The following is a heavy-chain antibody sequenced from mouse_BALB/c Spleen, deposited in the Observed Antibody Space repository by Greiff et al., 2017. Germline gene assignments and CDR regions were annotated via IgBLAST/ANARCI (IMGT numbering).Heavy chain of an antibody. Sequence: EVQRVESGGGLVKPGGSLKLSCAASGFTFSDYYMYWVRQTPEKRLEWVATISDGGSYTYYPDSVKGRFTISRDNAKNNLYLQMSSLKSEDTAMYYCARDRNYGSSWVGYFDVWGAGTTVTVSS. CDR3: ARDRNYGSSWVGYFDV. D-gene: IGHD1-1*01. J-gene: IGHJ1*01. CDR2: ISDGGSYT. V-gene: IGHV5-4*02. CDR1: GFTFSDYY.